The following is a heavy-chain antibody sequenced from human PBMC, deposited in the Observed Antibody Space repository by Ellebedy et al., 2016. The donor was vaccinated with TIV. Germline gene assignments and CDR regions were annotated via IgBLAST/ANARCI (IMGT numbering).Heavy chain of an antibody. CDR2: IYDRGDA. Sequence: MPSETLSLTCSVSGDSITSGDYHWSWIRQNARTGLEWLGYIYDRGDAYYNPSVDRRLFISRETAKNQFSLDLHSLTAAETATYYSARESIYGSLWGQGTPVTVSS. V-gene: IGHV4-31*03. D-gene: IGHD3-10*01. CDR1: GDSITSGDYH. CDR3: ARESIYGSL. J-gene: IGHJ4*02.